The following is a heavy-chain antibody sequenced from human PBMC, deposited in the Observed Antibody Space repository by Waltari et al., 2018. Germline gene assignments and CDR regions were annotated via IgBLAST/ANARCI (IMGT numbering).Heavy chain of an antibody. CDR1: GFSFSRYA. D-gene: IGHD3-3*01. J-gene: IGHJ4*02. CDR3: AKVPYNDFWTGYFFFDL. Sequence: EVHLVESGGGSVQSGGSLRLSCEASGFSFSRYAGSWVRQAPGKGLEWVSSITGSGDSTYDADSVRGRFTISRDNSKNTVSLQMNSLRVEDTATYYCAKVPYNDFWTGYFFFDLWGQGTLVSVSS. V-gene: IGHV3-23*04. CDR2: ITGSGDST.